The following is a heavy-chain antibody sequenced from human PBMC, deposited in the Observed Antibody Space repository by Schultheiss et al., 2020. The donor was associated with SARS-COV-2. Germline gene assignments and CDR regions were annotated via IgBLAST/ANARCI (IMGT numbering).Heavy chain of an antibody. CDR1: GYTFTGYY. J-gene: IGHJ4*02. CDR3: ARGYYDSSGYYYFDY. CDR2: INPNSGGT. Sequence: ASVKVSCKASGYTFTGYYMHWVRQAPGQGLEWMGRINPNSGGTNYAQKFQGRVTMTRDTSTSTVYMELSSLRSEDTAVYYCARGYYDSSGYYYFDYWGQGTLVTVSS. V-gene: IGHV1-2*06. D-gene: IGHD3-22*01.